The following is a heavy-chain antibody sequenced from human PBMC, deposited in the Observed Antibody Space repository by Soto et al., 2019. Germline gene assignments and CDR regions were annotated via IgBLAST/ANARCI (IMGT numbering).Heavy chain of an antibody. CDR3: AKGARPTVFDYYYYGMDV. CDR2: ISYDGSNK. D-gene: IGHD4-4*01. J-gene: IGHJ6*02. CDR1: GFTFSSYG. V-gene: IGHV3-30*18. Sequence: GGSLRLSCAASGFTFSSYGMHWVRQAPGKGLEWVAVISYDGSNKYCADSVKGRFTISRDNSKNTLYLQMNSLRAEDTAVYYCAKGARPTVFDYYYYGMDVWGQGTTVTVSS.